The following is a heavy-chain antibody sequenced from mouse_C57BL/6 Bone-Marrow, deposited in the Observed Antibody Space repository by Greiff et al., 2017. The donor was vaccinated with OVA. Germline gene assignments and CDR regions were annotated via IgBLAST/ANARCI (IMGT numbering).Heavy chain of an antibody. CDR1: GYSFTGYY. V-gene: IGHV1-42*01. CDR3: ARGGWDYDAWFAY. CDR2: INPSTGGT. J-gene: IGHJ3*01. Sequence: VQLKESGPELVKPGASVKISCKASGYSFTGYYMNWVKQSPEKSLEWIGEINPSTGGTTYNQKFKAKATLTVDKSSSTAYMQLKSLTSEDSAVYYCARGGWDYDAWFAYWGQGTLVTVSA. D-gene: IGHD2-4*01.